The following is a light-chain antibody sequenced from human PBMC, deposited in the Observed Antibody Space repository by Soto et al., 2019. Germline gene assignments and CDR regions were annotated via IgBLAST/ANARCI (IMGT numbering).Light chain of an antibody. CDR1: SRDIGGYNY. CDR3: ISYRTSSTLEGA. V-gene: IGLV2-14*01. CDR2: EVT. J-gene: IGLJ1*01. Sequence: QSVLTQPASVSGSPGQSITISCTGTSRDIGGYNYVSWYQHHPGRAPKLMIYEVTNRPSGVSDRFSGSKSGNTASLTISGLQAEDEADYYCISYRTSSTLEGAFGNGTKVTVL.